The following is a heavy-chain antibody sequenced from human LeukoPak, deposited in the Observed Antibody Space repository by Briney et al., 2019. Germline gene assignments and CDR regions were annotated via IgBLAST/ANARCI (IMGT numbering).Heavy chain of an antibody. D-gene: IGHD3-9*01. CDR1: GFTFSSYA. Sequence: AGGSLRLSCAASGFTFSSYAMSWVRQAPGKGLEWVSAISGSGGSTYYADSVKGRFTISRDNSKNTLYLQMNSLRAEDTAVYYCAKDMYTRDWPNYFDYWGQGTLVTVSS. V-gene: IGHV3-23*01. J-gene: IGHJ4*02. CDR3: AKDMYTRDWPNYFDY. CDR2: ISGSGGST.